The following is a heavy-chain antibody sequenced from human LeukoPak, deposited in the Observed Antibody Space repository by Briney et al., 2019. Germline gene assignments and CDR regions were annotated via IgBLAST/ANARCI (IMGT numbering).Heavy chain of an antibody. CDR3: ARDGSGSVDY. CDR2: INWNGGST. D-gene: IGHD1-26*01. Sequence: GASLRFSCAASGFTFDYYGMSWVRQAPGKGLEWVSGINWNGGSTGYADSVKGRFTISRDNAKNSLYLQMNSLRAEDTALYYCARDGSGSVDYWGQGTLVTVSS. CDR1: GFTFDYYG. V-gene: IGHV3-20*04. J-gene: IGHJ4*02.